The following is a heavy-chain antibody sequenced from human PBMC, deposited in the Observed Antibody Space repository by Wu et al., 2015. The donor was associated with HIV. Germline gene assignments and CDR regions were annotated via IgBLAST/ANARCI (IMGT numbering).Heavy chain of an antibody. CDR1: GGTFSSYA. J-gene: IGHJ3*02. Sequence: QVQLVQSGAEVKKPGSSVKVSCKASGGTFSSYAISWVRQAPGQGLEWMGRIIPIFGTANYAQKFQGRVTITADESTSTAYMELSSLRSEDTAVYYCARDQGVVVAFPPHALDIWGQGTMVTVSS. V-gene: IGHV1-69*18. CDR3: ARDQGVVVAFPPHALDI. CDR2: IIPIFGTA. D-gene: IGHD2-15*01.